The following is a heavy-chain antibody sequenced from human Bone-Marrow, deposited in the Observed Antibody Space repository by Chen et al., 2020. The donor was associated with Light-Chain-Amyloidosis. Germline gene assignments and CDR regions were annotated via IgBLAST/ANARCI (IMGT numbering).Heavy chain of an antibody. CDR2: ISYDGSNK. J-gene: IGHJ4*02. D-gene: IGHD2-2*01. Sequence: QVQLVESGGGVVQPGRSLRLSCAASGFTFSSYGMHWVRQAPGQGLEWVAVISYDGSNKYYADSVKGRFTISSDNSKNTLYLQMNSLTAEDTAVYYCAKGFSTDYWGQGTLVTVSS. CDR3: AKGFSTDY. V-gene: IGHV3-30*18. CDR1: GFTFSSYG.